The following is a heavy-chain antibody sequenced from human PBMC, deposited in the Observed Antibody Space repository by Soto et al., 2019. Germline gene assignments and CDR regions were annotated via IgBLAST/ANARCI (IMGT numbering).Heavy chain of an antibody. Sequence: PGGSLRLSCAASGFTLSSYMMNWVRQAPGQGLEWIAYISNSGSSIDYADSVKGRFTISRDNSKNTLYLQMNSLRAEDTAVYYCARDQSRVTMVRGVILNGVYYYYYGMDVWGQGTTVTVSS. V-gene: IGHV3-48*01. CDR1: GFTLSSYM. CDR2: ISNSGSSI. J-gene: IGHJ6*02. CDR3: ARDQSRVTMVRGVILNGVYYYYYGMDV. D-gene: IGHD3-10*01.